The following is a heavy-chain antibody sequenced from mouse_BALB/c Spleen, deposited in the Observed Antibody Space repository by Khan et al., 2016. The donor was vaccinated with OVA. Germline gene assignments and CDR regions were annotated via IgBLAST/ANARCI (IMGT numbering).Heavy chain of an antibody. CDR2: ISYSGGT. CDR3: ARGKYYGYYFDY. CDR1: GYSITRGYA. Sequence: EVQLQESGPGLVKPSQSLSLTCTVTGYSITRGYAWNWIRQFPGNKLEWMGYISYSGGTSYNPSLKSRISITRDTSKNQFFLQLNSVTTEDTATYYCARGKYYGYYFDYWGQGTPLTVSS. J-gene: IGHJ2*01. D-gene: IGHD1-1*01. V-gene: IGHV3-2*02.